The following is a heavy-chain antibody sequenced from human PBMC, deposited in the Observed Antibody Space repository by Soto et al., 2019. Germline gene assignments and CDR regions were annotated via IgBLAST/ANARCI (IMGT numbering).Heavy chain of an antibody. D-gene: IGHD3-10*01. J-gene: IGHJ5*01. Sequence: QIQLVQSGAEVKKPGASVQVSCKASGYSFRNFGINWVRQAPGQGLEWMGWINSYNGNTSYAQSLQDRITMTTDTSTATAYLELRSLNTDDTAIYYCAKDRQPLSTSPFCLDSWGQGTLVTVSS. CDR1: GYSFRNFG. CDR2: INSYNGNT. CDR3: AKDRQPLSTSPFCLDS. V-gene: IGHV1-18*01.